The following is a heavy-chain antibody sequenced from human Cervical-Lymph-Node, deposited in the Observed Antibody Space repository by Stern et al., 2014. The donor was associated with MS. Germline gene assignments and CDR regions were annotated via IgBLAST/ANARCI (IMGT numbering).Heavy chain of an antibody. Sequence: QVQLVQSGAEVKKPWASVQVSCKASGYTFTRYHMHWLRQAPGKGLERMGIINPGGVSTTYAQNFQGRLIMTRDTSTSTVYMELSSLRSEDTALYYCARAGGYYVFDIWGQGTRVTVSS. D-gene: IGHD3-22*01. CDR3: ARAGGYYVFDI. J-gene: IGHJ3*02. CDR2: INPGGVST. CDR1: GYTFTRYH. V-gene: IGHV1-46*01.